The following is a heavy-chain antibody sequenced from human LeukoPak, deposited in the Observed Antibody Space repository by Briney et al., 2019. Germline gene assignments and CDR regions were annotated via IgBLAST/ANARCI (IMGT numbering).Heavy chain of an antibody. CDR3: ARDEGSYYYYYGMDV. Sequence: GGSLRLSCAASGFTFSSYSMNWVRQAPGNGLEWASSISSSSSYIYYADSVKGRFTISRDNAKNSLYLQMNSLRAEDTAVYYCARDEGSYYYYYGMDVWGQGTTVTVSS. CDR1: GFTFSSYS. J-gene: IGHJ6*02. CDR2: ISSSSSYI. D-gene: IGHD5-18*01. V-gene: IGHV3-21*01.